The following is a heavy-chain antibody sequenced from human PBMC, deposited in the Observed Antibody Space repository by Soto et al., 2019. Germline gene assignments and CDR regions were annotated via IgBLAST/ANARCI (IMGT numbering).Heavy chain of an antibody. Sequence: QVQLVQSGAEVKKPGASVKVSCKASGYTFTSYAMHWVHQAPGQRLEWMGWINAGNGNTKYSQKFQGRVTITRDTYASTAYMELSSLRSEDTAVYYCARAIAVAAYWYFDLWGRGTLVTVSS. J-gene: IGHJ2*01. CDR1: GYTFTSYA. D-gene: IGHD6-19*01. CDR3: ARAIAVAAYWYFDL. CDR2: INAGNGNT. V-gene: IGHV1-3*01.